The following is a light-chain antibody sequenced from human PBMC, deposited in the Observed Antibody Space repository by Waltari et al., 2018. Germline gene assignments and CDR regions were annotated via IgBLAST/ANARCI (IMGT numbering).Light chain of an antibody. Sequence: SSELTQDPAVSVAMGQTVRITCQGDSLRRYYASWYQQRPGQAPILVMYDKNNRPSGVPDRFSVANSHNTASLTITGAQAEDEAAYYCHSRDASGVGGSFGGGTKLTVL. J-gene: IGLJ2*01. V-gene: IGLV3-19*01. CDR1: SLRRYY. CDR2: DKN. CDR3: HSRDASGVGGS.